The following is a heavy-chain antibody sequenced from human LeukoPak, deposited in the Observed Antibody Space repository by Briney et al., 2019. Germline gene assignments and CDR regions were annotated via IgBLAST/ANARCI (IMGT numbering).Heavy chain of an antibody. J-gene: IGHJ4*02. Sequence: PGGSLRLSCAASGFTISSYWMSWVRQAPGKGLEWVANIKQDGSEIYYVDSVKGRFTISRDNAKNSVYLKMNSLRAEDTAVYYCARENTAVPGGDCWGRGTLVTVSS. V-gene: IGHV3-7*01. CDR2: IKQDGSEI. CDR1: GFTISSYW. CDR3: ARENTAVPGGDC. D-gene: IGHD5-18*01.